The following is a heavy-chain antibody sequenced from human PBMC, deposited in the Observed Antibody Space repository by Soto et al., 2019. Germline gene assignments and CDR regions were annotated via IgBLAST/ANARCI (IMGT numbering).Heavy chain of an antibody. D-gene: IGHD1-1*01. V-gene: IGHV1-69*13. J-gene: IGHJ6*02. Sequence: SVKVSCKASGGTFSGYAISWVRQAPGQGLEWMGGIIPIFGTASYAQKFQGRVTITADESTSTAYMELSSLRSEDTAVYYCASNQLESPPNYYYYGMDVWGQGTTVTVSS. CDR2: IIPIFGTA. CDR1: GGTFSGYA. CDR3: ASNQLESPPNYYYYGMDV.